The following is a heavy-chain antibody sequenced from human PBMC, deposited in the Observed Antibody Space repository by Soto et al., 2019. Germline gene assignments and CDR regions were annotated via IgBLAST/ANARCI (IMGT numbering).Heavy chain of an antibody. CDR3: ARHSGSAVVDY. CDR1: GGSISSSIYY. CDR2: IYYSGST. D-gene: IGHD1-26*01. J-gene: IGHJ4*02. Sequence: SETLSLTCTVSGGSISSSIYYWGWIRQPPGKGLEWIGSIYYSGSTYYNPSLKSRVTISVDTSKNQFSLKLSSVTAADTAVYYCARHSGSAVVDYWGQGTLVTVS. V-gene: IGHV4-39*01.